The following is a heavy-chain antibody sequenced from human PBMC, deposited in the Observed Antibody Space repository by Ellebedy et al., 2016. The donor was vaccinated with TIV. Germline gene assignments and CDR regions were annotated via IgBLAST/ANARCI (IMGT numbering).Heavy chain of an antibody. J-gene: IGHJ3*02. CDR2: IYYSGST. CDR3: ATALGSSDAFDI. CDR1: GGSISSSSSY. V-gene: IGHV4-39*01. Sequence: GSLRLXXTVSGGSISSSSSYWGWIRQPPGKGLEWIGSIYYSGSTYYNPSLKSRVTISVDTSKNQFSLKLSSVTAADTAVYYCATALGSSDAFDIWGQGTMVTVSS. D-gene: IGHD6-6*01.